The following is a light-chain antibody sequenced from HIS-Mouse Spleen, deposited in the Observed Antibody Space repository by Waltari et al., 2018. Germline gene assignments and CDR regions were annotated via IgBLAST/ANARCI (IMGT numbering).Light chain of an antibody. CDR1: ALPKKY. CDR2: EDS. Sequence: SYELTQPPSVSVSPGQTARITGSGDALPKKYAYWYQQKSGQAPVLVIYEDSKRPSGIPERFSGSSSGTMATLTISGAQVEDEADYYCYSTDSSGNHRVFGGGTK. V-gene: IGLV3-10*01. CDR3: YSTDSSGNHRV. J-gene: IGLJ2*01.